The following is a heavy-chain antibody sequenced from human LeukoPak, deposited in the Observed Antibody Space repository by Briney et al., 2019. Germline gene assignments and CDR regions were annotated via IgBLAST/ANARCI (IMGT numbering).Heavy chain of an antibody. V-gene: IGHV1-69*04. CDR1: GGTFSSYA. Sequence: GASVKASCKASGGTFSSYAISWVRQAPGQGLEWMGRIIPILGIANYAQKFQGRVTITADKSTSTAYMELSSLRSEDTAVYYCFLRVVAATLLEYWGQGTLVTVSS. CDR3: FLRVVAATLLEY. D-gene: IGHD2-15*01. CDR2: IIPILGIA. J-gene: IGHJ4*02.